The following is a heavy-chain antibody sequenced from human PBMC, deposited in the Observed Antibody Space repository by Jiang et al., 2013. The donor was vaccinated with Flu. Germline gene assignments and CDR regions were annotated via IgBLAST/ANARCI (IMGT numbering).Heavy chain of an antibody. CDR2: TYYRSKWYN. D-gene: IGHD2-15*01. CDR3: ARDRPRTPVGGIYTPANWFDP. CDR1: GDSVSSNSAA. V-gene: IGHV6-1*01. J-gene: IGHJ5*02. Sequence: QTLSLTCAISGDSVSSNSAAWNWIRQSPSRGLEWLGRTYYRSKWYNDYAVSVKSRITINPDTSKNQFSLQLNSVTPEDTAVYYCARDRPRTPVGGIYTPANWFDPWGQGTLVTVSS.